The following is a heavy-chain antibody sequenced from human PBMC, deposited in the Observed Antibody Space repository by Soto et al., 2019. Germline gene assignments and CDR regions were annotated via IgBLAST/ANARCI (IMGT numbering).Heavy chain of an antibody. CDR1: GGSVSSGSYY. J-gene: IGHJ4*02. V-gene: IGHV4-61*01. CDR2: IYNSGST. D-gene: IGHD6-19*01. Sequence: SETLSLTCTVSGGSVSSGSYYWSWIRQPPGKELEWIGSIYNSGSTNYNPSPKSRVTISVDTSKNQFSLKLSSVTAADTAVYYCASSSGWLYYFDYWGQGTLVTVS. CDR3: ASSSGWLYYFDY.